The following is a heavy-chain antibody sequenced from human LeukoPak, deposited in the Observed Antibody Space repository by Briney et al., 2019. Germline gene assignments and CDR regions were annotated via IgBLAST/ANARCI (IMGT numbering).Heavy chain of an antibody. CDR3: ARDQGGIFLFDY. D-gene: IGHD1-26*01. J-gene: IGHJ4*02. CDR2: INPNSGGT. Sequence: ASVKVSCKASGYTFTSYYMHWVRQAPGQGREGMGWINPNSGGTNYAQNFQGRVTMTRDTSISTAYMELSSMRSDDTAVYYCARDQGGIFLFDYWGQGTLVTVSS. CDR1: GYTFTSYY. V-gene: IGHV1-2*02.